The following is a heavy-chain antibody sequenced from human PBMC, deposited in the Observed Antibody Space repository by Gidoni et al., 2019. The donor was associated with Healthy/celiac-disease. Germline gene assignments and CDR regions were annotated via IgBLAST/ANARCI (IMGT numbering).Heavy chain of an antibody. J-gene: IGHJ3*02. D-gene: IGHD6-13*01. CDR1: GFTFSSYG. CDR3: AKDYSIAAAGAFDI. Sequence: QVQLVESGGGLAQPGRSLRLSCAAPGFTFSSYGMHWVRQAPGTGLEWVAVISYDGSNKYYADSVKGRFTISRDNSKSTLYLQMNSLRAEDTAVYYCAKDYSIAAAGAFDIWGQGTMVTVSS. V-gene: IGHV3-30*18. CDR2: ISYDGSNK.